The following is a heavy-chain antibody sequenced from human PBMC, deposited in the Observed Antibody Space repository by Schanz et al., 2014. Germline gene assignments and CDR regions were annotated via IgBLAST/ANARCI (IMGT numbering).Heavy chain of an antibody. V-gene: IGHV1-18*01. D-gene: IGHD3-10*01. Sequence: QVQLVQTGAEAKKPGASVRVSRKASGYTFPPYAMSWVRQAPGQGLEQVGWISVYTGNTKYGQKIHRRVTMTADTATNAACVQLTVLRSDSATAYCSATERRCVIRGDLSCFESWGQGTRVTVSS. CDR1: GYTFPPYA. CDR3: ATERRCVIRGDLSCFES. CDR2: ISVYTGNT. J-gene: IGHJ4*02.